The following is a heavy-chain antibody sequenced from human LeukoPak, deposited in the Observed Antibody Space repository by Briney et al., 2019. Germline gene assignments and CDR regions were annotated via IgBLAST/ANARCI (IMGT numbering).Heavy chain of an antibody. J-gene: IGHJ4*02. CDR3: ASDYYGSGSYYDY. CDR2: IKQDGSEK. V-gene: IGHV3-7*03. D-gene: IGHD3-10*01. CDR1: GFTFSSYW. Sequence: EGSLRLSCAASGFTFSSYWMSWVRQAPGKGLEWEANIKQDGSEKYYVDSVKGRFTISRDNAKNSLYLQMNSLRAEDTAVYYCASDYYGSGSYYDYWGQGTLVTVSS.